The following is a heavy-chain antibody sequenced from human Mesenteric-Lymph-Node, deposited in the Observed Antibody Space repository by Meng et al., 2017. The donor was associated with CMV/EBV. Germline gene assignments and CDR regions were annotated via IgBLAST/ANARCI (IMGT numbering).Heavy chain of an antibody. D-gene: IGHD5-24*01. CDR3: ARVQFAWLRLDY. CDR2: IYYSGST. CDR1: GGSISSSSYY. Sequence: SETLSLTCTVSGGSISSSSYYWGWIRQPPGKGLEWIGSIYYSGSTYYNPSLKSRVTISVDTSKNQFSLKLSSVTAADTAVYYCARVQFAWLRLDYWGQGALVTVSS. J-gene: IGHJ4*02. V-gene: IGHV4-39*07.